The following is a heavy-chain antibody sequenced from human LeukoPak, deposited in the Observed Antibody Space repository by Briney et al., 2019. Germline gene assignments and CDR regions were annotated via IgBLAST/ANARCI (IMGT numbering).Heavy chain of an antibody. D-gene: IGHD5-24*01. CDR3: ASMATTNNFDY. Sequence: GGSLRLSCAASGFTVSSNYMSWVRQAPGKGLEWVSVIYSGGSTYYADSVKGRFTISRDNSKNTLYLQMNSLRAEDTAVYYCASMATTNNFDYWGQGTLVTVSS. J-gene: IGHJ4*02. CDR2: IYSGGST. CDR1: GFTVSSNY. V-gene: IGHV3-53*01.